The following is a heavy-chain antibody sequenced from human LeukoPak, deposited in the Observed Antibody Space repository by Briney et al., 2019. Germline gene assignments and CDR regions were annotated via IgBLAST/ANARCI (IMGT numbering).Heavy chain of an antibody. CDR1: GFTFGSYW. J-gene: IGHJ4*02. V-gene: IGHV3-7*03. Sequence: PGVSLRLSCAASGFTFGSYWMSWVRQAPGKGLEWVANIKQDGSEKYYVDTVKGRFTISRDNAKNSLYLQMNSLRAEDTAVYYCAREGYGDYGLNYWGQGTLVTVSS. CDR2: IKQDGSEK. CDR3: AREGYGDYGLNY. D-gene: IGHD4-17*01.